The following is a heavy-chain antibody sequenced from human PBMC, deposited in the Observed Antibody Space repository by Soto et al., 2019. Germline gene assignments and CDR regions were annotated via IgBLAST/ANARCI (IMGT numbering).Heavy chain of an antibody. V-gene: IGHV3-23*01. CDR3: AISNLKGGMIY. CDR2: ISGSGGST. CDR1: RFTFSSYA. J-gene: IGHJ4*02. Sequence: EVQLLESGGGLVQPGGSLRLSCAASRFTFSSYAMSWVRQAPGKGLEWVSAISGSGGSTYYADSVKGRFTISRDNSKNTLYLQMNSLRAEDTAVYYCAISNLKGGMIYWGQGTLVTVSS. D-gene: IGHD3-16*01.